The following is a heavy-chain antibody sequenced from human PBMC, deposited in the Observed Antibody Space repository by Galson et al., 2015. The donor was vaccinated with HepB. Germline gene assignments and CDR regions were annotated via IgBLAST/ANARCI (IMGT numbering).Heavy chain of an antibody. Sequence: TLSLTCAVSGGSISSGGYSWSWIRQHPGKGLEWIGYIYYSGSTYYNPSLKSRVTISVDTSKNQFSLKLSSVTAADTAVYYCARSGGSYFGYWGQGTLVTVSS. V-gene: IGHV4-31*11. CDR1: GGSISSGGYS. CDR3: ARSGGSYFGY. J-gene: IGHJ4*02. CDR2: IYYSGST. D-gene: IGHD3-16*01.